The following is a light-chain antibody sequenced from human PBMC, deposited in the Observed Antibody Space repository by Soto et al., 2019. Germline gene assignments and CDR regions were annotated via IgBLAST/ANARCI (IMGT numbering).Light chain of an antibody. CDR2: LAS. J-gene: IGKJ1*01. CDR1: QSISNY. Sequence: DIQMTQSPSSLSASVGDRVTITCRASQSISNYSNWYQQRPGKAPKLLIYLASSLSSGVPSKFSGSGSGTDFTLTISVLQPEDSATYYGQQTYKTPLTFGQGTKVEIK. CDR3: QQTYKTPLT. V-gene: IGKV1-39*01.